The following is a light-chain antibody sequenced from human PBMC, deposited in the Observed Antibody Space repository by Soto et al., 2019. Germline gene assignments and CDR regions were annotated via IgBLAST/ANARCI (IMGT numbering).Light chain of an antibody. Sequence: DIQMTQSPSSLSASVGDRVTITCRASQSISSYLNWYQQKPGKAPKLLIYAASSVQSGVPSRFSGSGSGTDFTLTISSLQPEDFATYYCQQSYSTLTLGGGTKVDIK. J-gene: IGKJ4*01. V-gene: IGKV1-39*01. CDR3: QQSYSTLT. CDR2: AAS. CDR1: QSISSY.